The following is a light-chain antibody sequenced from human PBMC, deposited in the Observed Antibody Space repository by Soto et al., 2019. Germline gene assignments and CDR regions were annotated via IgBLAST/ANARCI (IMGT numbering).Light chain of an antibody. V-gene: IGLV2-23*02. CDR1: SSDVGSYNL. CDR3: CSYARGSTYV. CDR2: EVT. Sequence: HSVLTQPASVSGSPLQSITISCTGTSSDVGSYNLVSWYQQYPGKAPKLMIYEVTQRPSGVSNRFSGSKSGNTASLTISGLQAEDEADYYCCSYARGSTYVFGTGTKVTVL. J-gene: IGLJ1*01.